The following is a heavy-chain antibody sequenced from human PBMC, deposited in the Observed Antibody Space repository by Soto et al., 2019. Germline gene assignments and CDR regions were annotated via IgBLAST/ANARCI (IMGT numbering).Heavy chain of an antibody. Sequence: GGSLRLSCKGSGYSFTSYWIGWVRQMPGKGLEWMGIIYPGDSDTRYSPSFQGQVTISADKSISTAYLQWSSLKASDTAMYYCARHVLDEVLMVRGVRAPNFYYYMDVWGKGTTVTVSS. D-gene: IGHD3-10*01. CDR2: IYPGDSDT. CDR1: GYSFTSYW. V-gene: IGHV5-51*01. J-gene: IGHJ6*03. CDR3: ARHVLDEVLMVRGVRAPNFYYYMDV.